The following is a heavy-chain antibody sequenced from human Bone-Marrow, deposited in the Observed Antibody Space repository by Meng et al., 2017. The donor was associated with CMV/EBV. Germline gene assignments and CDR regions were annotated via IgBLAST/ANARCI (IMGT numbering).Heavy chain of an antibody. Sequence: SETLSLTCTVSGGSISSSSYYWGWIRQPPGKGLEWIGSIYYSGSTYYNPSLKSRVTISVDTSKNQFSLKLSSVTAADTAVYYCARGGGCSRSVYGIYYYYGMDVWAQGTTVTVPS. D-gene: IGHD3-10*01. V-gene: IGHV4-39*07. J-gene: IGHJ6*02. CDR1: GGSISSSSYY. CDR3: ARGGGCSRSVYGIYYYYGMDV. CDR2: IYYSGST.